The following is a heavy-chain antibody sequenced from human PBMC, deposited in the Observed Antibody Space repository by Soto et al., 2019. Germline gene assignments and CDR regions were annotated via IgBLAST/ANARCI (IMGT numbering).Heavy chain of an antibody. Sequence: AEPSSKDPGVAYTRYVMWWLRQAPGQGLEWMGWISAYNGNTNYAQKLQGRVTMTTDTSTSTAYMELRSLRSDDTAVYYCARAQVEWELSAFDIWGQGTMVTGSS. CDR1: GVAYTRYV. V-gene: IGHV1-18*04. CDR3: ARAQVEWELSAFDI. D-gene: IGHD1-26*01. CDR2: ISAYNGNT. J-gene: IGHJ3*02.